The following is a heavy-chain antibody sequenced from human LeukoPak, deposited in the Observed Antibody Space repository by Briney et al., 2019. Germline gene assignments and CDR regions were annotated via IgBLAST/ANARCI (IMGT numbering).Heavy chain of an antibody. CDR2: INSDGNGT. J-gene: IGHJ5*02. D-gene: IGHD2-21*01. V-gene: IGHV3-74*01. CDR3: TRQGLHP. CDR1: GFTFSSYW. Sequence: GGSLRLSCAASGFTFSSYWMHWVRQAPGKGLVWVSCINSDGNGTIYADSVRGRFTISRDNAKKMMYLQMDSLRAEDTALYYCTRQGLHPWGQGTLVTVSS.